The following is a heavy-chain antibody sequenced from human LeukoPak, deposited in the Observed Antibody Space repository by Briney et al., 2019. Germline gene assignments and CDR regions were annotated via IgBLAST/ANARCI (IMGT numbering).Heavy chain of an antibody. V-gene: IGHV3-30*18. CDR2: IWYDGSNK. CDR1: GFTFRSYG. D-gene: IGHD6-19*01. J-gene: IGHJ4*02. CDR3: AKDAPGYSSGWFWVDY. Sequence: PGRSLRLSCAGSGFTFRSYGMHWVRQAPGKGLEWVAVIWYDGSNKYYADSVKGRFTISRDNSKNTLYLQMNSLRAEDTAVYYCAKDAPGYSSGWFWVDYWGQGTLVTVPS.